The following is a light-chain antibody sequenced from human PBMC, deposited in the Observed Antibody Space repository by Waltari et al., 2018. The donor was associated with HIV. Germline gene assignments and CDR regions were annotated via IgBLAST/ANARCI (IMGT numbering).Light chain of an antibody. Sequence: QSVLTQPPSASGPPGQRVTIPCSGSSSNIGSNYVYWYQPLPGTTPKLRIYRNNPRPSGVPDRFSGSKSGTSASLAISGLRSEDEADYYCAAWDDSLSGPVFGGGTKLTVL. V-gene: IGLV1-47*01. J-gene: IGLJ2*01. CDR1: SSNIGSNY. CDR3: AAWDDSLSGPV. CDR2: RNN.